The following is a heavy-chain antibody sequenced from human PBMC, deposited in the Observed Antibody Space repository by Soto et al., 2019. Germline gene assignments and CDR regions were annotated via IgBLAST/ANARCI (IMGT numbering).Heavy chain of an antibody. D-gene: IGHD1-26*01. CDR2: INAGNGNT. CDR1: GYTFTRYV. J-gene: IGHJ4*02. Sequence: GASVKVSCKASGYTFTRYVMYWVRQAPGQRLEWMGWINAGNGNTKYSQKFQGRVTITRDTSASTAYMELSSLRSEDTAVYYCARAPQVGRFDYWGQGTLVTVSS. V-gene: IGHV1-3*01. CDR3: ARAPQVGRFDY.